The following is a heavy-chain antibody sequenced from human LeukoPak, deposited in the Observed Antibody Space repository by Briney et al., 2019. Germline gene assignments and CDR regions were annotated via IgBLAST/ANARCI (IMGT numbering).Heavy chain of an antibody. CDR1: GGSISSHY. J-gene: IGHJ3*02. CDR2: ISNSGST. CDR3: ARPYSSGWSGAFDI. D-gene: IGHD6-19*01. Sequence: SETLSLTCTVSGGSISSHYWTWIRQSPVKGLEWIGDISNSGSTSYNPSLKSRVTISIDTSKNQFSLKLNSVTAADTAVYYCARPYSSGWSGAFDIWGQGTMVTVSS. V-gene: IGHV4-59*08.